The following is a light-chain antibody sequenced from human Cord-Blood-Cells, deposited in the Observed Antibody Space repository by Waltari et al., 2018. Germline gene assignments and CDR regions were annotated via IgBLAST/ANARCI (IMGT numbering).Light chain of an antibody. CDR1: QSVSSSH. J-gene: IGKJ2*01. Sequence: EIVLTQSPGTLSSSPGERATLSCRCSQSVSSSHLAWYQQKPGQAPSLLIYGASSRATGSPERVRGSGSGTDFTLSISRLEPEGFAVYYCRQYGSSMYTCGQGSELE. V-gene: IGKV3-20*01. CDR3: RQYGSSMYT. CDR2: GAS.